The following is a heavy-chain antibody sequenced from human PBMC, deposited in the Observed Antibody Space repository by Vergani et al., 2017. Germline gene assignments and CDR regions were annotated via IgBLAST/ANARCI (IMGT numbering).Heavy chain of an antibody. J-gene: IGHJ4*02. CDR3: ARGGIVVVVAATGYFDY. CDR1: GFTVSSNY. D-gene: IGHD2-15*01. CDR2: IYSGGST. V-gene: IGHV3-53*01. Sequence: EVPLVESGGGLIQPGGSLRLSCAASGFTVSSNYMSWVRQAPGKGLEWVSVIYSGGSTYYADSVKGRFTISRDNSKNTLYLQMNSLRAEDTAVYYCARGGIVVVVAATGYFDYWGQGTLVTVSS.